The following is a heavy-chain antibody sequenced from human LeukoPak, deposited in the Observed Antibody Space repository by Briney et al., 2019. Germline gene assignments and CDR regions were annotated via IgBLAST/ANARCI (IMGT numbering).Heavy chain of an antibody. V-gene: IGHV3-48*03. Sequence: GSLRLSRAASGFTFSSYEMNWVRQASGKGLEWVSFISSSGSTVNYVDSVKDRFTISRDNAKNSLYLQMDSLRAEDTAVYYCARWYCDKNICPSYYYGMDVWGQGTTVTVSS. CDR1: GFTFSSYE. D-gene: IGHD2/OR15-2a*01. J-gene: IGHJ6*02. CDR3: ARWYCDKNICPSYYYGMDV. CDR2: ISSSGSTV.